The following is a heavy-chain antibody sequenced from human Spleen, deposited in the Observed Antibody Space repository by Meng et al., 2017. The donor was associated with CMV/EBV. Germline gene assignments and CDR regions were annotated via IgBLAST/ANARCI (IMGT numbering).Heavy chain of an antibody. D-gene: IGHD2-21*01. CDR3: ATAYCGGDCQFDY. CDR2: IYHSGST. Sequence: SETLSLTCTVSGYSISSGYYWGWIRQPPGKGLEWIGAIYHSGSTFYNPSLKSRVTISVDTSKNQFSLRLTSVTAADTARYFCATAYCGGDCQFDYWGQGKLVTVSS. CDR1: GYSISSGYY. V-gene: IGHV4-38-2*02. J-gene: IGHJ4*02.